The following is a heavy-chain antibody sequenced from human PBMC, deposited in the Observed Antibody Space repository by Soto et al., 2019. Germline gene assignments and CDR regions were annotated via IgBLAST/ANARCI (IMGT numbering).Heavy chain of an antibody. CDR3: VGGDYYYGMDV. CDR2: IIPIFGTA. J-gene: IGHJ6*02. CDR1: GGTFSSYA. Sequence: VKVSCKASGGTFSSYAISWVRQAPGQGLEWMGGIIPIFGTANYAQKFQGRVTVTADKSTSTAYMELSSLRSEDTAVYYCVGGDYYYGMDVWGQGTTVTVSS. V-gene: IGHV1-69*06. D-gene: IGHD1-26*01.